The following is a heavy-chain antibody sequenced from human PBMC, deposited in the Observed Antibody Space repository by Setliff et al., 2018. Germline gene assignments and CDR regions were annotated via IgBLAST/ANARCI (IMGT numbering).Heavy chain of an antibody. Sequence: GGSLRLSCAASGFTFSSFWMYWVRQVPGKGLVWVSRTNIDGSSSNYADSGKGRFTISRDNAQNTLYLQMNSLRAEDTAMYYCARDSWGLDYWGQGTLVTVSS. CDR1: GFTFSSFW. V-gene: IGHV3-74*01. CDR2: TNIDGSSS. J-gene: IGHJ4*02. D-gene: IGHD3-16*01. CDR3: ARDSWGLDY.